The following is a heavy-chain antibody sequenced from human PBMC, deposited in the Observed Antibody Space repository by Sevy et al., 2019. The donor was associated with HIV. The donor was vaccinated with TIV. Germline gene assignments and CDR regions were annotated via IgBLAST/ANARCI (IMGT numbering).Heavy chain of an antibody. CDR3: ARTTSIGYCSGGSCYPPGY. Sequence: GGSLRLSCAASGFTFSSYAMHWVRQAPGKGLEWVAVISYDGSNKYYADSVKGRFTISRDNSKNTLYLQMNSLRAEDTAVYYCARTTSIGYCSGGSCYPPGYWGQGTLVTVSS. D-gene: IGHD2-15*01. J-gene: IGHJ4*02. CDR2: ISYDGSNK. CDR1: GFTFSSYA. V-gene: IGHV3-30*04.